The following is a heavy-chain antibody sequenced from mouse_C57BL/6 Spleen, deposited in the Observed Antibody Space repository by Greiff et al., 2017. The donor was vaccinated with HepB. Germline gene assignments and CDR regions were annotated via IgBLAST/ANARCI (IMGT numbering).Heavy chain of an antibody. CDR2: IHPNSGST. CDR3: ARWGGSSSFAY. V-gene: IGHV1-64*01. Sequence: QVPLQQPGAELVKPGASVKLSCKASGYTFTSYWMHWVKQRPGQGLEWIGMIHPNSGSTNYNEKFKSKATLTVDKSSSTAYMQLSSLTSEDSAVYYCARWGGSSSFAYWGQGTLVTVSA. D-gene: IGHD1-1*01. J-gene: IGHJ3*01. CDR1: GYTFTSYW.